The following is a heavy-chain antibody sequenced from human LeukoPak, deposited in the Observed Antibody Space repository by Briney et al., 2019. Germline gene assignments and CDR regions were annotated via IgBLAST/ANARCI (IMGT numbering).Heavy chain of an antibody. CDR2: ISGSGGST. CDR1: GFTFSNYA. V-gene: IGHV3-23*01. CDR3: AKSPRWSDPNWFDP. J-gene: IGHJ5*02. Sequence: GGSLRLSWAASGFTFSNYAMSWVRQAPGKGLEWVSAISGSGGSTDYADSVKGRFTISRDNSKNTLYLQMNSLRAEDTAVYYCAKSPRWSDPNWFDPWGQGTLVTVSS. D-gene: IGHD4-23*01.